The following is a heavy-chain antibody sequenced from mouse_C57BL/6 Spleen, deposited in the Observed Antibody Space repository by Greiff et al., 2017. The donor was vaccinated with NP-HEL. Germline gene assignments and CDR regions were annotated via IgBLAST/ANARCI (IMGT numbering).Heavy chain of an antibody. V-gene: IGHV5-15*01. J-gene: IGHJ1*03. CDR2: ISNVAYSI. CDR3: ARPGTGTLDFDV. D-gene: IGHD4-1*01. Sequence: EVKVVESGGGLVQPGGSLKLSCAASGFTFSDYGMAWVRQAPRKGPEWVAFISNVAYSIYYADTVTGRFTISRENAKNTLYLELSSLRSEDTAMYYCARPGTGTLDFDVWGTGTTVTVSS. CDR1: GFTFSDYG.